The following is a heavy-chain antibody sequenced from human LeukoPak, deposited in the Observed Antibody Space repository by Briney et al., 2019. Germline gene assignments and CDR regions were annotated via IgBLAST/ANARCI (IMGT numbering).Heavy chain of an antibody. Sequence: TQTLSLTCTVSGDSVTSGGYFWTWIRQHPGKGLEWIGYISDSGTTSYNPSLKSRVSISVATSNNQFSLRLSSVTAADTAVYYCARDVVVTSSPDAFDIWGQGTMVTVSS. D-gene: IGHD2-21*02. J-gene: IGHJ3*02. CDR2: ISDSGTT. CDR3: ARDVVVTSSPDAFDI. CDR1: GDSVTSGGYF. V-gene: IGHV4-31*03.